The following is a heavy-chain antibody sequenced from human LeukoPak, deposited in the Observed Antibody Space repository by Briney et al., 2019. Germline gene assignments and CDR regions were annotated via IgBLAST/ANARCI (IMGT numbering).Heavy chain of an antibody. V-gene: IGHV1-2*02. CDR1: GYTFTGYY. CDR3: AREPYDSRSYYFDY. D-gene: IGHD3-10*01. J-gene: IGHJ4*02. Sequence: ASVKVSCKTSGYTFTGYYMYWLRQAPGQGREWMGWINPNSGGTNYAQKFQGRVTMTRDTPTSTAYMELSRLRSDDTAVYYCAREPYDSRSYYFDYWGQGTLVTVSS. CDR2: INPNSGGT.